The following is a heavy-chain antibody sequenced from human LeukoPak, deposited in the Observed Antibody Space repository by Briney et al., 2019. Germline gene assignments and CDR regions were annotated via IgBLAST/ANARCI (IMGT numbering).Heavy chain of an antibody. CDR3: ARDLGSRGVRSNWFDP. D-gene: IGHD3-10*01. V-gene: IGHV1-46*01. CDR2: INPSDGST. J-gene: IGHJ5*02. Sequence: ASVKVSCKASGYTFTSYYMQWVRQAPGQGLEWMGIINPSDGSTSYAQKFRGRVTMTRDTCTSTVYMELSSLRSEDTAVYYCARDLGSRGVRSNWFDPWGQGTLVTVSS. CDR1: GYTFTSYY.